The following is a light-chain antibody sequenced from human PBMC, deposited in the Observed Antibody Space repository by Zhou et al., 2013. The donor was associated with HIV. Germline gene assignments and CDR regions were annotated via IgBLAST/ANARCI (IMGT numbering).Light chain of an antibody. CDR3: QQYNSGPT. CDR1: QSVNSN. Sequence: EIVMTQSPATLSVSPGERATLSCRASQSVNSNLAWYQQKPGQAPRLLIYGSSTRATGIPARFSGSGSATEFTLTISSMQSEDFAVYYCQQYNSGPTFGQGTKVEIK. V-gene: IGKV3-15*01. CDR2: GSS. J-gene: IGKJ1*01.